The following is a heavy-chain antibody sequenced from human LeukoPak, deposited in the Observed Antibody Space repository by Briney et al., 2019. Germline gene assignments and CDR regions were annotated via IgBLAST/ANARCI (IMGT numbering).Heavy chain of an antibody. CDR2: IISSGGVT. J-gene: IGHJ6*01. CDR3: AELGITMIGVV. Sequence: GGSLRLSCAASGFAFSSYAMSWVRQAPGKGLEWVSSIISSGGVTYYANSMKGRFITSTDNSKHTVYLQKNSLRAEDTAVYYCAELGITMIGVVWGKGST. CDR1: GFAFSSYA. V-gene: IGHV3-23*01. D-gene: IGHD3-10*02.